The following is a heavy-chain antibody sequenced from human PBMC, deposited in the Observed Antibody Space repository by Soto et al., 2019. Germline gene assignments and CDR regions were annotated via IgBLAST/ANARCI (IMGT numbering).Heavy chain of an antibody. V-gene: IGHV3-53*01. CDR1: GFSVSSSY. D-gene: IGHD2-15*01. Sequence: GGSLRLSCAASGFSVSSSYMTWVRQAPGKGLEWVSVIYSGGLTFYADSVKGRFAISRDNSKNTLYLQMNSLRPDDTAVYFCARGLGFCSGGSCYDDWGQGTLVTVSS. J-gene: IGHJ4*02. CDR2: IYSGGLT. CDR3: ARGLGFCSGGSCYDD.